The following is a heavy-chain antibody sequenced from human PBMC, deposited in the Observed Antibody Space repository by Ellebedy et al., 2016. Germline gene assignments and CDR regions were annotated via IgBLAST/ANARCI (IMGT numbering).Heavy chain of an antibody. D-gene: IGHD3-22*01. J-gene: IGHJ4*02. CDR1: GFTFDDYA. Sequence: SLKISCAASGFTFDDYAMHWVRQAPGKGLEWVSGISWNSGSIGYADSVKGRFTISRDNAKNSLYLQMNSLRAEDTALYYCAKDMHYDSSGYSSGSIIDYWGQGTLVTVSS. CDR2: ISWNSGSI. V-gene: IGHV3-9*01. CDR3: AKDMHYDSSGYSSGSIIDY.